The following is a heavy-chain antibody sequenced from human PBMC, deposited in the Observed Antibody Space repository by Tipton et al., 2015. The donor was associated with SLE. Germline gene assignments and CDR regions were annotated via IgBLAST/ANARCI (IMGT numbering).Heavy chain of an antibody. J-gene: IGHJ3*02. Sequence: SLRLSCAASGFTVSSNYMSWVRQAPGKGLEWVSVIYSGGTTYYADSVNGRFTISRDNSKNTVYFQMNSLRAEDTAVYYCARAPTGGFAFDIWGQGTMVTVSS. CDR2: IYSGGTT. CDR3: ARAPTGGFAFDI. CDR1: GFTVSSNY. V-gene: IGHV3-66*02. D-gene: IGHD7-27*01.